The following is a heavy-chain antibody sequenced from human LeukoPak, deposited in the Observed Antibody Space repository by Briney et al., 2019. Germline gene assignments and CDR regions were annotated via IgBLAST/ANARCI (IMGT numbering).Heavy chain of an antibody. CDR1: GFTFEDHG. Sequence: GGSLRLSCATSGFTFEDHGLSWVRQAPGKGLEWVSGINWNSGSKRYAASVKGRFTISRDNARNSVYLEMTSLRVEDTAVYYCAKSGPYCSSTSCNYFDYWGQGTLVTVSS. CDR2: INWNSGSK. D-gene: IGHD2-2*01. CDR3: AKSGPYCSSTSCNYFDY. V-gene: IGHV3-20*04. J-gene: IGHJ4*02.